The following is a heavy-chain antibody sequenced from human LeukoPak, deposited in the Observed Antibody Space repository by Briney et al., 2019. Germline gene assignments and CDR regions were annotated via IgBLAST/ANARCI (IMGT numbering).Heavy chain of an antibody. D-gene: IGHD4-23*01. CDR2: IYYSGNT. J-gene: IGHJ6*02. CDR3: ARDGGYGGNSYHYYYGMDV. CDR1: GGSISSGGYY. V-gene: IGHV4-31*03. Sequence: SETLSLTCTVSGGSISSGGYYWSWIRQHPGKGLEWIGYIYYSGNTYYNPSLKSRVTISVDTSKNQFSLKLSSVTAADTAVYYCARDGGYGGNSYHYYYGMDVWGQGTTVTVSS.